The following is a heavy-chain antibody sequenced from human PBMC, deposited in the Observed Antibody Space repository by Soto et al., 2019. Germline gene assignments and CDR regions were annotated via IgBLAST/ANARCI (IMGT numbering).Heavy chain of an antibody. V-gene: IGHV3-15*05. J-gene: IGHJ4*02. D-gene: IGHD1-1*01. CDR2: IKRTSDGGTI. CDR3: TTYNTGRCSH. CDR1: GFTFCAPW. Sequence: CGSLRLSCAASGFTFCAPWMTWVRQAPGKGLEWLGLIKRTSDGGTIDYAAPVKGRFIISRDDSENILHLQLNSLKTEDTAVYYCTTYNTGRCSHWGQAIHVTAS.